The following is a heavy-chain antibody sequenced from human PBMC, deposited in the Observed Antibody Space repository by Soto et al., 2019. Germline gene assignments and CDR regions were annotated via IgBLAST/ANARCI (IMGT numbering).Heavy chain of an antibody. CDR2: ISDTGTRT. Sequence: QILESGGSLVQPGGSLRLSCVAAGFTFSSAAMNWVRQAPGKGLEWVSIISDTGTRTHYADSVKGRFTISRDNYKNTLYLDMNSLRAEDTAVYYCAKSLDIHYKNWFDPWGQGTLVTVSS. CDR1: GFTFSSAA. J-gene: IGHJ5*02. D-gene: IGHD4-4*01. V-gene: IGHV3-23*01. CDR3: AKSLDIHYKNWFDP.